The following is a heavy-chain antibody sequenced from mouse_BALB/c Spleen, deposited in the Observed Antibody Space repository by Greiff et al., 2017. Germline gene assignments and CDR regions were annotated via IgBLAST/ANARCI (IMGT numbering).Heavy chain of an antibody. D-gene: IGHD2-3*01. CDR2: ISSGGST. CDR3: ARAYDETWFAY. J-gene: IGHJ3*01. V-gene: IGHV5-6-5*01. Sequence: DVKLVESGGGLVKPGGSLKLSCAASGFTFSSYAMSWVRQTPEKRLEWVASISSGGSTYYPDSVKGRFTISRDNARNILYLQMSSLRSEDTAMYYCARAYDETWFAYWGQGTLVTVSA. CDR1: GFTFSSYA.